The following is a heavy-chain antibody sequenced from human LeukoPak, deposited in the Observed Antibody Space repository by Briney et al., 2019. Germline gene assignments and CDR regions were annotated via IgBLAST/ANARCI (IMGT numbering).Heavy chain of an antibody. CDR1: GVTFSSYD. J-gene: IGHJ6*03. CDR3: AKEAILRYCSSTSCYIGTAYYMDV. D-gene: IGHD2-2*02. CDR2: IRYDGSTK. Sequence: PGGSLRLSCAASGVTFSSYDLNWVRQPPGKGLEWVAFIRYDGSTKYYADPVKRRFIISRANIKNTPYLQMNSMRAEHTAVYYCAKEAILRYCSSTSCYIGTAYYMDVWGKGTTVTVSS. V-gene: IGHV3-30*02.